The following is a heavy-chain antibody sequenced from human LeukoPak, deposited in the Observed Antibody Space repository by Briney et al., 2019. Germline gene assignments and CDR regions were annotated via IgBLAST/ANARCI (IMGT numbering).Heavy chain of an antibody. CDR1: GGTFSSYA. Sequence: SVKVSCKASGGTFSSYAISWVRQAPGQGLEWMGGIIPIFGTANYAQKFQGRVTITTDESTRSAYMERSSLRAEDTAVYYWAREDSNDAFDIWGQGTMVTVS. CDR2: IIPIFGTA. D-gene: IGHD3-22*01. J-gene: IGHJ3*02. CDR3: AREDSNDAFDI. V-gene: IGHV1-69*05.